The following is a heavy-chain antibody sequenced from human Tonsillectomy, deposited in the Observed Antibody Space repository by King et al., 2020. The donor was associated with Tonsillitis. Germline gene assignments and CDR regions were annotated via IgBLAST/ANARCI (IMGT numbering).Heavy chain of an antibody. Sequence: QLVQSGGGVVQPGRSLRLSCAASGFTFTSYGMHWVRQAPGKGLEWVAVISYDGSNKYYADSVEGRFTISRDNSKNTLYLQMNSLRAEDTAVYYCARESESFYYAMDVWGQGTTVTVSS. CDR3: ARESESFYYAMDV. J-gene: IGHJ6*02. CDR1: GFTFTSYG. V-gene: IGHV3-33*05. D-gene: IGHD2/OR15-2a*01. CDR2: ISYDGSNK.